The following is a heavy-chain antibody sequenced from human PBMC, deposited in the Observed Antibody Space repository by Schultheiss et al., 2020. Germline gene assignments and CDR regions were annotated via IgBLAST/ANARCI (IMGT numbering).Heavy chain of an antibody. CDR3: ARAPATSIGNWFDP. Sequence: SETLSLTCTVSGGSISSYYWSWIRQPPGKGLEWIGYIYYSGSTNYNPSLKSRVTISVDTSKNQFSLKLSSVTAADTAVYYCARAPATSIGNWFDPWGQGTLVTVS. D-gene: IGHD2/OR15-2a*01. V-gene: IGHV4-59*08. CDR1: GGSISSYY. J-gene: IGHJ5*02. CDR2: IYYSGST.